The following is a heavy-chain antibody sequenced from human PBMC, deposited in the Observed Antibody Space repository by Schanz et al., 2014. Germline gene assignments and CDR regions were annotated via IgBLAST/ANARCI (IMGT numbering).Heavy chain of an antibody. V-gene: IGHV1-69*04. D-gene: IGHD3-16*01. CDR3: VRVPSRDVSVDL. Sequence: QVQLVQSGAEVKKPGSSMKVSCKASGGTFSTYPINWLRQAPGQGLEWMGRIIPILGIANYAQNFQGRVTITADKSTSTAYMELTSLRSEDTAHYYCVRVPSRDVSVDLGGGGTQVT. CDR1: GGTFSTYP. CDR2: IIPILGIA. J-gene: IGHJ2*01.